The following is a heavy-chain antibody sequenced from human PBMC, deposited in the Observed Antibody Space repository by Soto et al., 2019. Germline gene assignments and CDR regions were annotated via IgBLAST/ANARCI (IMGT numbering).Heavy chain of an antibody. CDR1: GGSFSGYY. D-gene: IGHD5-12*01. CDR3: GRLGWLRHQAFDI. Sequence: SETLSLTCAVYGGSFSGYYWSWIRQPPGKGLEWIGEINHSGSTNYNPSLKSRVTISVDTSKNQFSLKLSSVTAADTAVYYCGRLGWLRHQAFDIWGQGTMVTVSS. J-gene: IGHJ3*02. V-gene: IGHV4-34*01. CDR2: INHSGST.